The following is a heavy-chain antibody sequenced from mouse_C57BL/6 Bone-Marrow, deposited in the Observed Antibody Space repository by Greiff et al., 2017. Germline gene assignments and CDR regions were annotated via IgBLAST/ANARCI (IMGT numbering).Heavy chain of an antibody. Sequence: EVQLVESGAELVRPGASVKLSCTASGFNIKDDYMHWVKQRPEQGLEWIGWIDPENGDTEYASKFQGKATITADTSSNTAYLQLSSLTSEDTAVYYCTTYYPHYYAMDYWGQGTSVTVSS. CDR3: TTYYPHYYAMDY. J-gene: IGHJ4*01. CDR1: GFNIKDDY. D-gene: IGHD1-1*01. V-gene: IGHV14-4*01. CDR2: IDPENGDT.